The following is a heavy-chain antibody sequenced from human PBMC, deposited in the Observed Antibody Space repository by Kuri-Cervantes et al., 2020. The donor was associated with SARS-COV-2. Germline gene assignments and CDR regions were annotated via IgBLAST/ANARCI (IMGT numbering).Heavy chain of an antibody. D-gene: IGHD2-2*01. CDR2: FDPEQREI. J-gene: IGHJ6*03. CDR3: ARGGCSSTSCPYYYYYYYMDV. Sequence: ASVKVSCKVSGNTLTELPLHWVRQAPGEGLEWMGGFDPEQREIIYAQKFQGRVSMTEDTSTDTAYMELSSLRSEDTAVYYCARGGCSSTSCPYYYYYYYMDVWGKGTTVTVSS. CDR1: GNTLTELP. V-gene: IGHV1-24*01.